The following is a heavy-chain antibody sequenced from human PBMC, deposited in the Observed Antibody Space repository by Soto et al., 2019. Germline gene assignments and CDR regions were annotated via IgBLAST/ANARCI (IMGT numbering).Heavy chain of an antibody. J-gene: IGHJ4*01. CDR3: ASSHSHYHANRLPTYYFDY. D-gene: IGHD1-26*01. Sequence: SLKVSCKASGGTFSSDAIIWVRQAPGQGLEWMGGIIPIFGTANYAQKFQGRVTITADESTSTAYMELSSLRSEDTAVYYCASSHSHYHANRLPTYYFDYWGQGTLVTVSS. CDR2: IIPIFGTA. CDR1: GGTFSSDA. V-gene: IGHV1-69*13.